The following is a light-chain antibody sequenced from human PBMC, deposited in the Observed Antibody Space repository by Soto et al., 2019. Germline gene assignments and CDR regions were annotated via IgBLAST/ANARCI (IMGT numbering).Light chain of an antibody. V-gene: IGKV1-9*01. J-gene: IGKJ5*01. CDR2: EAS. CDR1: QGISSS. Sequence: IQVTQSPSSLSTSVGDRVTITCRASQGISSSLAWYQQKPGKAPKLLIYEASTLQAGVPSRFSGSGSGTDFTLAISSLQPEDFATYYCQQLNSYPFTFGQGIRLEIK. CDR3: QQLNSYPFT.